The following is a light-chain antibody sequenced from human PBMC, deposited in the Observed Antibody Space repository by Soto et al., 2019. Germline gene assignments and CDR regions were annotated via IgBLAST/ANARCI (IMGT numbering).Light chain of an antibody. CDR2: SNN. J-gene: IGLJ1*01. CDR1: SSNIGSNT. V-gene: IGLV1-44*01. Sequence: QSVLTQPPSASGTPGPRVTMACSGSSSNIGSNTVPWYQQLPGTAPKLLIYSNNQRPSGVPGRFSGSKSGTSASLAISGRQSEDEGDYYCAAWDDSLNGNVFGTGSKLTVL. CDR3: AAWDDSLNGNV.